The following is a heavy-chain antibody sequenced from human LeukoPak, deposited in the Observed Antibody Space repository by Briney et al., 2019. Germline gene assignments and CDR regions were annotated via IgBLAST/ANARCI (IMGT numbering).Heavy chain of an antibody. CDR2: ISGSGGST. J-gene: IGHJ4*02. CDR3: AKGSSAPLRCITMVREVDFDD. Sequence: GASLRLSCAASGFTFSSYAMSWVRQAPGKGLEWVSAISGSGGSTYYADSVKGRFTISRDNSKNTLYLQMNSLRAEDTAVYYVAKGSSAPLRCITMVREVDFDDRGQGSVVSVSS. D-gene: IGHD3-10*01. V-gene: IGHV3-23*01. CDR1: GFTFSSYA.